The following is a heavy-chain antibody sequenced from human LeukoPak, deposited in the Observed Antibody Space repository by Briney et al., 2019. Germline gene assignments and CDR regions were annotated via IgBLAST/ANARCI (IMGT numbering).Heavy chain of an antibody. CDR1: GGSFSGYY. Sequence: SSETLSLTCAVYGGSFSGYYWSWIRQPPGKGLEWIGEINHSGSTNYNPSLKSRVTISVDTSKNQFSLKLSSVTATDTAVYYCAKDLSLAAAGPSVFDIWGQGTMVTVSS. CDR2: INHSGST. CDR3: AKDLSLAAAGPSVFDI. V-gene: IGHV4-34*01. J-gene: IGHJ3*02. D-gene: IGHD6-13*01.